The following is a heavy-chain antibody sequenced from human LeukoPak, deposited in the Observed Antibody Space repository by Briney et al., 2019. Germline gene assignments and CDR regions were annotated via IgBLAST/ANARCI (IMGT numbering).Heavy chain of an antibody. CDR2: INHSGST. J-gene: IGHJ6*03. CDR1: GGSFSGYY. D-gene: IGHD4-17*01. CDR3: ARGRGLRPYYYMDV. V-gene: IGHV4-34*01. Sequence: SETLSLTCAVYGGSFSGYYWSWVRQPPGKGLEWIGEINHSGSTNCNPSLKSRVTISVDTSKNQFSLKLSSVTAADTAVYYCARGRGLRPYYYMDVWGKGTTVTVSS.